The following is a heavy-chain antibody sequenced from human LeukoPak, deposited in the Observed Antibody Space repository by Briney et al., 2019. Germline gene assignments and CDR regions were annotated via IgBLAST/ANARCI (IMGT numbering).Heavy chain of an antibody. Sequence: GASVKVSCKASGYTFTSYGISWVRQAPGQGLEWMGWISAYNGNTNYAQKLQGRVTMTTDTSTSTAYMELRSLRSDDTAVYYCARIGGYYYDSSGYYSSSYYSDYWGQGTLVTVSS. D-gene: IGHD3-22*01. J-gene: IGHJ4*02. CDR1: GYTFTSYG. CDR2: ISAYNGNT. CDR3: ARIGGYYYDSSGYYSSSYYSDY. V-gene: IGHV1-18*01.